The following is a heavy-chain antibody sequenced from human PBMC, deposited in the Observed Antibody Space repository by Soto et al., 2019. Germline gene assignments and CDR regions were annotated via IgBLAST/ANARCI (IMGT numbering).Heavy chain of an antibody. D-gene: IGHD3-10*01. Sequence: PXGTLYLTCTVSGDSFSSYYWTWIRQPPGKRLEWVAYIFHTGNTNYNPSLKSRVTISVDTSKNQFSLKLRSVTPADTAVYYCAALDGALDYWGPGTLVTVSS. J-gene: IGHJ4*02. CDR3: AALDGALDY. V-gene: IGHV4-59*01. CDR2: IFHTGNT. CDR1: GDSFSSYY.